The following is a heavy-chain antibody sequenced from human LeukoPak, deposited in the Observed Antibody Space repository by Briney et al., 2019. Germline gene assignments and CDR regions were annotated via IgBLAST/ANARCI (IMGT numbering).Heavy chain of an antibody. CDR1: GFTFNNAW. Sequence: GGSLRLSCAASGFTFNNAWMTWVRQVPGKGLEWVGRIKSKTDGGTTDYAAPVKGRFTISRADSKNTLYLHMNSLKTEDSAVYYCTTAPVVNIDYWGQGTLVTVSS. D-gene: IGHD3-22*01. CDR3: TTAPVVNIDY. V-gene: IGHV3-15*01. CDR2: IKSKTDGGTT. J-gene: IGHJ4*02.